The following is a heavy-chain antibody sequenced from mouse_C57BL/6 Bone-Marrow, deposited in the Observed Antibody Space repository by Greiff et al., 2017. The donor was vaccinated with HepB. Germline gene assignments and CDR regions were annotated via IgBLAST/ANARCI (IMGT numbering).Heavy chain of an antibody. V-gene: IGHV2-9-1*01. D-gene: IGHD1-1*01. J-gene: IGHJ3*01. Sequence: VQRVESGPGLVAPSQSLSITCTVSGFSLTSYAISWVRQPPGKGLEWLGVIWTGGGTNYNSALKSRLSISKDNSKSQVFLKMNSLQTDDTARYYCARIPYYYGSSYPWFAYWGQGTLVTVSA. CDR3: ARIPYYYGSSYPWFAY. CDR1: GFSLTSYA. CDR2: IWTGGGT.